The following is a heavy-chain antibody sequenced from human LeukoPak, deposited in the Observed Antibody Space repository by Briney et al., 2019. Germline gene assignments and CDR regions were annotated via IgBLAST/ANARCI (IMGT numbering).Heavy chain of an antibody. J-gene: IGHJ1*01. CDR1: GFPFTRNA. Sequence: GGSLRLSCVASGFPFTRNAMHWVRQAPGKGLEWVAVTSPDGSEQYYADSVRGRFTISRDNAKNSLFLQMGSLRVEDTAVYYCARESTAGYNSSWYGFRNWGQGTLVSVSS. V-gene: IGHV3-30*04. CDR2: TSPDGSEQ. CDR3: ARESTAGYNSSWYGFRN. D-gene: IGHD6-13*01.